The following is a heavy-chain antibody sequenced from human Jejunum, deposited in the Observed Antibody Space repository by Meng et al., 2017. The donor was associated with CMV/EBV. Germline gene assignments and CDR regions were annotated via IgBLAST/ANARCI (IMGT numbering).Heavy chain of an antibody. CDR2: ITSGGRYI. D-gene: IGHD6-13*01. V-gene: IGHV3-21*01. CDR1: GLEFNTYT. J-gene: IGHJ4*02. CDR3: ATDYRRGAGPN. Sequence: AASGLEFNTYTMNWVRQAPGKGLEWVSSITSGGRYIFYTDSVKGRFTLSRDNAKKSLYLQMNSLRAADTAVYYCATDYRRGAGPNWGQGTLVTVSS.